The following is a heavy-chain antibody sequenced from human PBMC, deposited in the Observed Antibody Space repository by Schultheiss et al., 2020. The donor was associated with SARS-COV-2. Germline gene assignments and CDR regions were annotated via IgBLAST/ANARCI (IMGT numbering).Heavy chain of an antibody. Sequence: GGSLRLSCAASGFTVSSNYMSWVRQAPGKGLEWVAVIWYDGSNKYYADSVKGRFTISRDNSKNTLYLQMNSLRAEDTAVYYCARDADLFYYYGMDVWGQGTTVTVSS. V-gene: IGHV3-33*08. D-gene: IGHD3/OR15-3a*01. J-gene: IGHJ6*02. CDR3: ARDADLFYYYGMDV. CDR1: GFTVSSNY. CDR2: IWYDGSNK.